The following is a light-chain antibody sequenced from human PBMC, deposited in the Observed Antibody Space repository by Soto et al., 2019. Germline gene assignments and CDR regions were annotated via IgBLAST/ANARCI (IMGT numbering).Light chain of an antibody. J-gene: IGLJ3*02. CDR3: QSYDSSLSVWV. Sequence: QSVLTQPPSVSGAPGQRVTISCTGSSSNIWAGYDVHWYQQLPGTAPKLLIYGNSNRPSGVPDRFSGSKSGTSASLAITGHQAEDEADYFCQSYDSSLSVWVFGGGTKLTVL. V-gene: IGLV1-40*01. CDR2: GNS. CDR1: SSNIWAGYD.